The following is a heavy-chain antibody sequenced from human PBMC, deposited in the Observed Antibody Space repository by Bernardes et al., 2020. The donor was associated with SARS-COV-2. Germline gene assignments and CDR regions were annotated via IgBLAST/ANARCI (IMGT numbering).Heavy chain of an antibody. CDR3: AHSYQLWFLDY. V-gene: IGHV2-5*02. Sequence: SGPTLVKPTQTLTLTCTFSGFSLSTSGVGVGWIRQPPGKALEWLALIYWDDDKRYSPSLKRRRGITKDTSKNQVVLTMTNMDPVDTATYYCAHSYQLWFLDYWGQGTLVTVSS. CDR1: GFSLSTSGVG. D-gene: IGHD5-18*01. CDR2: IYWDDDK. J-gene: IGHJ4*02.